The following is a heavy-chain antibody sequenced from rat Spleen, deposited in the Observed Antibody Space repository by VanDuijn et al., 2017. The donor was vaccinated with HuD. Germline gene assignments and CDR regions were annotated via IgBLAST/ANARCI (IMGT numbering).Heavy chain of an antibody. D-gene: IGHD5-1*01. CDR3: ARGWERFAY. Sequence: QVQLKESGPGLVQPSQTLSLTCTVSGFSLTSYTLSWVRQSPGKGLEWIGAISSGGTSYYNSVLNPRVSISRDISKSQVFLKMNGLQTEDTAMYFCARGWERFAYWGQGTLVTVSS. CDR1: GFSLTSYT. CDR2: ISSGGTS. V-gene: IGHV2-6*01. J-gene: IGHJ3*01.